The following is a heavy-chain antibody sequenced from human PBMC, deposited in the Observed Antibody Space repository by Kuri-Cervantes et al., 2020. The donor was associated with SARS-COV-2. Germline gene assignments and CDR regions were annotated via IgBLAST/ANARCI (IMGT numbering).Heavy chain of an antibody. CDR3: ARDRPEVVPLYDFNS. J-gene: IGHJ4*02. Sequence: GGSLRPACAASGFTFSIYGMHWVRQAPGKGLGWVAVIWYEGSNKYYSDSVKGRFTISRDNSKNTLYLQMNSLRAADTDVDYCARDRPEVVPLYDFNSWGQGTLVTVSS. CDR2: IWYEGSNK. CDR1: GFTFSIYG. V-gene: IGHV3-33*01. D-gene: IGHD2-8*01.